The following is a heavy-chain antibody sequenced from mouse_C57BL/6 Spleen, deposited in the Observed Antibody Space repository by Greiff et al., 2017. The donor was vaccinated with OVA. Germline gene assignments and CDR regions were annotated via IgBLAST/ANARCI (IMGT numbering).Heavy chain of an antibody. D-gene: IGHD2-3*01. V-gene: IGHV5-17*01. CDR3: ARTMMVTLYYAMDY. CDR2: ISSGSSTI. J-gene: IGHJ4*01. CDR1: GFTFSDYG. Sequence: EVMLVESGGGLVKPGGSLKLSCAASGFTFSDYGMHWVRQAPEKGLEWVAYISSGSSTIYYADTVKGRFTISRDNAKNTLFLQMTSLRSEDTAMYYCARTMMVTLYYAMDYWGQGTSVTVSS.